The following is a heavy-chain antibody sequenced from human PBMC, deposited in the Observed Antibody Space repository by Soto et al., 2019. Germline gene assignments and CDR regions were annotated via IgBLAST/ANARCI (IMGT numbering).Heavy chain of an antibody. CDR3: TRDCEWGYGMDV. CDR1: GFTFSSFT. CDR2: ISITRVI. Sequence: EVPLVESGGGLVQPGGSLRLSCAASGFTFSSFTMNWVRPAQGRGLERVSYISITRVIYYADSVTGRFTVFRDNAKNALYLQMNILRNEDTAVDYGTRDCEWGYGMDVWCQGTTVPVSS. V-gene: IGHV3-48*02. J-gene: IGHJ6*02. D-gene: IGHD1-26*01.